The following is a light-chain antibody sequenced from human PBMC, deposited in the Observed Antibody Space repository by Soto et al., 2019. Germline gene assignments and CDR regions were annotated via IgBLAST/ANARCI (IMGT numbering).Light chain of an antibody. CDR3: HQYNNWPRL. CDR1: QNVTSR. CDR2: GAS. Sequence: DIVMTQSPATLSVSPVERATLSCRASQNVTSRLAWYQQKPGQAPRLLIYGASTRATGIPARFSGSGSGTEFTLTISSLQSEDFAVYYCHQYNNWPRLFGPGTKVDIK. V-gene: IGKV3-15*01. J-gene: IGKJ3*01.